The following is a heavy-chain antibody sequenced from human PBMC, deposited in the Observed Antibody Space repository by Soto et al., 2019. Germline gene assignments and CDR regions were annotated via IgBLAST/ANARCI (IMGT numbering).Heavy chain of an antibody. CDR3: AKGSSYFDH. V-gene: IGHV3-30*18. CDR2: ISYDGSNK. CDR1: GFTFSSYG. J-gene: IGHJ4*02. Sequence: GGSLRLSCAASGFTFSSYGIHWVRQAPGKGLEWVAIISYDGSNKYYADSVKGRFTISRDNSENTLYLQMNSLRAEDTAVYYCAKGSSYFDHWGQGTLVTVSS.